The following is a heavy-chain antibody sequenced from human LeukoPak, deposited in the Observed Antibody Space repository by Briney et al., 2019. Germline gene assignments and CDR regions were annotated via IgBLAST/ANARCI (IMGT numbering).Heavy chain of an antibody. V-gene: IGHV1-2*02. Sequence: ASVKVSCKASGYTFTGYYMHWVRQAPGQGLEWMGWINPNSGGTNNVQKFQGRVTMTRDTSISTAYMEQSRLRSDDTAVYYCARVQLYDYVWFVPWGQGTLVTVSS. CDR3: ARVQLYDYVWFVP. D-gene: IGHD3-16*01. CDR1: GYTFTGYY. CDR2: INPNSGGT. J-gene: IGHJ5*02.